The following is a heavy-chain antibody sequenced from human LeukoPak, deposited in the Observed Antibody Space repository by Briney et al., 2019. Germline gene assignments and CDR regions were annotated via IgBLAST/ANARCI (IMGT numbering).Heavy chain of an antibody. V-gene: IGHV3-49*04. D-gene: IGHD4-23*01. CDR1: GFTFGDYA. J-gene: IGHJ4*02. CDR2: IRSKAYGGTT. CDR3: TTDPPQGGGYFDY. Sequence: PGGSLRLSCTASGFTFGDYAMSWVRQAPGKGLEWVGFIRSKAYGGTTEYAASVKGRFTISRDDSKSIAYLQMNSLKTEDTAVYYCTTDPPQGGGYFDYWGQGTLVTVPS.